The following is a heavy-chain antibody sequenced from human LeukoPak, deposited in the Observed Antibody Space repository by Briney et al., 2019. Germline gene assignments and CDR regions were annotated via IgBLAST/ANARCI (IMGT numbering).Heavy chain of an antibody. Sequence: GGSLRLSCAASGFTFDDYGMSWIRQAPGKGLEWVAKIKQDGSEKYYVDSVKGRFTISRDNAKNSLYLQMNSLRAEDTAVYYCARDAWGGYKRIDAFDIWGQGTMVTVSS. CDR2: IKQDGSEK. J-gene: IGHJ3*02. CDR1: GFTFDDYG. D-gene: IGHD5-24*01. V-gene: IGHV3-7*01. CDR3: ARDAWGGYKRIDAFDI.